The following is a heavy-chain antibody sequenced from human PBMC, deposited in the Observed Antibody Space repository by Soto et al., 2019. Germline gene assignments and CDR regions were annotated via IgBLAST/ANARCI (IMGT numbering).Heavy chain of an antibody. CDR2: IIPIFGTA. D-gene: IGHD6-13*01. V-gene: IGHV1-69*13. CDR3: ARSLGLAAAGMNFDY. CDR1: GGTFSSYA. Sequence: ASVKVSCKASGGTFSSYAISWVRQAPGQGLEWMGGIIPIFGTANYAQKFQGRVTITADESTSTAYMELSSLRSEDTAVYYCARSLGLAAAGMNFDYWGRGTLVTVSS. J-gene: IGHJ4*02.